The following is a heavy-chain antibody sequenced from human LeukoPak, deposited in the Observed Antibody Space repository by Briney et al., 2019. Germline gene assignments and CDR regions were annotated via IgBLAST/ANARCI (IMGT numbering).Heavy chain of an antibody. CDR2: ISYDGSNK. V-gene: IGHV3-30-3*01. Sequence: GGSLRLSCAASGFTFSSYAMHWVRQAPGKGLEWVAVISYDGSNKYYADSVKGRFTISRDNSKNTLYLQMNSLRAEDTAVYYCARSTHYTSNWHGFDSWGQGTLVTVSS. CDR3: ARSTHYTSNWHGFDS. CDR1: GFTFSSYA. J-gene: IGHJ4*02. D-gene: IGHD1-20*01.